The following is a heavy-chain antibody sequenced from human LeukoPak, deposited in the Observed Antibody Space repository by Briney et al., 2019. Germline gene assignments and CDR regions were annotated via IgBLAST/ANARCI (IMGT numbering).Heavy chain of an antibody. J-gene: IGHJ4*02. CDR1: GFTFSSHG. CDR2: ISPNGVIT. Sequence: GGTLRLSCAASGFTFSSHGMNWVRQAPGKGLEWVSGISPNGVITYYADSVKGRFTISRDNSKGTVYLQMNSLRPEDTAVYYCARDESSGTIYRPIIESDYWGQGTLVTVSS. V-gene: IGHV3-23*01. D-gene: IGHD3-10*01. CDR3: ARDESSGTIYRPIIESDY.